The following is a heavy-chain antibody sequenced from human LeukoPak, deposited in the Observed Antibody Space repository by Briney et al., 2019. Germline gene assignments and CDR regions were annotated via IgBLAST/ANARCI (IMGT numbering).Heavy chain of an antibody. Sequence: GGSLRLSCAASGFTFSNHYMDWVRQAPGKGLEWVGRTKNKAESHITDYAASVKGRFFSSRDDSKNSLYLQMNSLQTDDTGIYYRARDTAAALDYWGQGILVTVSS. CDR1: GFTFSNHY. CDR2: TKNKAESHIT. J-gene: IGHJ4*02. V-gene: IGHV3-72*01. CDR3: ARDTAAALDY. D-gene: IGHD6-13*01.